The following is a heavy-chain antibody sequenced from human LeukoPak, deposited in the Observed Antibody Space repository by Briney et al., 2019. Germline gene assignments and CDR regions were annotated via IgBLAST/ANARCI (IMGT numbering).Heavy chain of an antibody. Sequence: GGSLRLSCAASGSTFRSYWMNWVRQAPGKGLEWVANINQDGSDNNYVDSVKGRFTISRDNAWNTLYLQMNTLRAEDTAVYFCARGAAVVRGSFGDWGQGTLVTVSS. J-gene: IGHJ4*02. D-gene: IGHD3-10*01. CDR1: GSTFRSYW. V-gene: IGHV3-7*04. CDR2: INQDGSDN. CDR3: ARGAAVVRGSFGD.